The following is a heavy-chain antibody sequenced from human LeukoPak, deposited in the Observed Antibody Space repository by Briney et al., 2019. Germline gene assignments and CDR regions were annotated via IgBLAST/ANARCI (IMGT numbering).Heavy chain of an antibody. CDR2: IPYDGSNK. Sequence: GGSLRLSCAASGFTFSSYAMHWVRQAPGKGLEWVAVIPYDGSNKYYADSVKGRIIISRDNSKNTLYLQMNSLRAEDTAVYYCAKDKWQWLRLPDYWGQGTLVTVSS. J-gene: IGHJ4*02. CDR3: AKDKWQWLRLPDY. CDR1: GFTFSSYA. D-gene: IGHD5-12*01. V-gene: IGHV3-30-3*01.